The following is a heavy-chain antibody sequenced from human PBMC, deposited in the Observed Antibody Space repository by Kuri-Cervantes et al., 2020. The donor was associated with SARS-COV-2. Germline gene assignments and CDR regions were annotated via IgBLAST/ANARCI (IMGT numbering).Heavy chain of an antibody. J-gene: IGHJ6*03. CDR2: ISAYNGNT. CDR3: ARAVVVPAAISNPGGMDV. Sequence: ASVKVSCKASGYTFTSYGISWVRQAPGQGLEWMGWISAYNGNTNYAQKLQGRVTMTTDTSTSTAYMELRSLRSDDTAVYYCARAVVVPAAISNPGGMDVWGKGTTVTVSS. V-gene: IGHV1-18*01. D-gene: IGHD2-2*02. CDR1: GYTFTSYG.